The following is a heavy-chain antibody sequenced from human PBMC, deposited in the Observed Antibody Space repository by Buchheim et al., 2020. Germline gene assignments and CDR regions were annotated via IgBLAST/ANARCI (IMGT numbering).Heavy chain of an antibody. CDR2: IYYSGST. J-gene: IGHJ4*02. V-gene: IGHV4-39*01. D-gene: IGHD2-2*01. CDR1: GGSISSSSYY. Sequence: QLQLQESGPGLVKPSETLSLTCTVSGGSISSSSYYWGWIRQPPGKGLEWIGSIYYSGSTYYNPSFKSRVTISVDTSKNQFSLKLSSVTAADTAVYYCARQSSEGFVVVPAPLDYWGQGTL. CDR3: ARQSSEGFVVVPAPLDY.